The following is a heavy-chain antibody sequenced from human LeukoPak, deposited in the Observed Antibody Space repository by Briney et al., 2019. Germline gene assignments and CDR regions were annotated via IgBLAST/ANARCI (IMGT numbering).Heavy chain of an antibody. D-gene: IGHD6-19*01. V-gene: IGHV1-2*02. CDR3: ARVAYSSGGGDYFDY. CDR2: INPNSGGT. CDR1: GYTFTGYY. J-gene: IGHJ4*02. Sequence: ASVKVSCKASGYTFTGYYMHWVRQAPGQGLEWMGWINPNSGGTNYAQKFQGRVTMTRDTSISTAYMELSRLRSDDTAVYYCARVAYSSGGGDYFDYWGQGTLVTVSS.